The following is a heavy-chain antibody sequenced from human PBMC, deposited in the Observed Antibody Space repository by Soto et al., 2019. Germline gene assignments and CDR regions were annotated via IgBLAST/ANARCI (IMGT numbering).Heavy chain of an antibody. V-gene: IGHV1-8*01. D-gene: IGHD6-13*01. J-gene: IGHJ6*02. CDR3: ARVSSSSWYYYYGMDV. CDR1: GYTFTSYD. CDR2: MNPNSGNT. Sequence: GASVKVSCKASGYTFTSYDINWVRQATGQGLEWMGWMNPNSGNTGYAQKFQGRVTMTRNTSISTAYMELNSLRSEDTAVYYCARVSSSSWYYYYGMDVWGQGTTVTVSS.